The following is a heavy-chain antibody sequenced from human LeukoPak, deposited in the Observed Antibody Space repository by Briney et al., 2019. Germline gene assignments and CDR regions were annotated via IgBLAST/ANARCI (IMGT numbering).Heavy chain of an antibody. CDR2: ISSSSSYI. J-gene: IGHJ6*03. V-gene: IGHV3-21*01. Sequence: PGGSLRLSCAASGFTFSSYSMNWVRQAPGKGLEWVSSISSSSSYIYYADSVKGRFTISRDNAKNSLYLQMNSLRAEDTAVYYCARGPTYHYYYYMDFWGKGATVTVSS. D-gene: IGHD3-16*01. CDR1: GFTFSSYS. CDR3: ARGPTYHYYYYMDF.